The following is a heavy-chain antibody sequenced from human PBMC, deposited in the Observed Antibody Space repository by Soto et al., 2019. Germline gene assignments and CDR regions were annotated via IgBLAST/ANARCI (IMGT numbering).Heavy chain of an antibody. CDR1: GFTLSSYW. CDR3: GRDRGATRIWDAFDI. Sequence: EVQLVESGGGLVQPGGSLRLSCAASGFTLSSYWMTWVRQAPGKGLEWVANIKQDGSEKYYVDSVKVRFTISKDHAKNLLYLQMNSLRAEDTAVYHCGRDRGATRIWDAFDIWGQWTMVTVSS. J-gene: IGHJ3*02. D-gene: IGHD1-26*01. CDR2: IKQDGSEK. V-gene: IGHV3-7*03.